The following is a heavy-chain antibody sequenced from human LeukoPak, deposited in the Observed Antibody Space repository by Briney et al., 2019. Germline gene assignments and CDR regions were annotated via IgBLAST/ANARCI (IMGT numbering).Heavy chain of an antibody. CDR2: IYYSGST. V-gene: IGHV4-59*01. J-gene: IGHJ5*02. Sequence: KPSETLSLTCTVSGGSISSYYWSWIRQPPGKGLEWIGYIYYSGSTNYNPSLKSRVTISVDTSKNQFSLKLSSVTAADTAVYYCAKAPYSSVPRSGWFDPWGQGTLVTVSS. CDR1: GGSISSYY. CDR3: AKAPYSSVPRSGWFDP. D-gene: IGHD2-15*01.